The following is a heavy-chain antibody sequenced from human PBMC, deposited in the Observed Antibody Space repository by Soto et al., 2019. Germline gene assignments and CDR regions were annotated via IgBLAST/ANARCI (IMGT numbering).Heavy chain of an antibody. CDR1: GDSISSPNW. J-gene: IGHJ4*02. Sequence: QVQLQESGPGLVKPSQTLSLTCAVSGDSISSPNWWSWYRQPPGKGLELIGEMFASGTSNYNPSLNGRVTISLDTSKNRLSLKLTSLAAADTAIYYCAREGFDHRPDYWGQGIPVTVSS. V-gene: IGHV4-4*02. CDR3: AREGFDHRPDY. CDR2: MFASGTS.